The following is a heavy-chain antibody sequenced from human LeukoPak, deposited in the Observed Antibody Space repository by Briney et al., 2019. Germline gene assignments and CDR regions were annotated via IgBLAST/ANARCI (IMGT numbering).Heavy chain of an antibody. CDR1: GFTFNNYA. J-gene: IGHJ4*02. Sequence: PGGSLRLSCAASGFTFNNYAMSWVRQAPGKGLEWVSTISGSGGSTYYADSVKGRFTISRDNSKNTLYLKMNSLRAEDAAVYYCAKLPLYYDSSHDYWGQGTLVTVSS. V-gene: IGHV3-23*01. CDR2: ISGSGGST. CDR3: AKLPLYYDSSHDY. D-gene: IGHD3-22*01.